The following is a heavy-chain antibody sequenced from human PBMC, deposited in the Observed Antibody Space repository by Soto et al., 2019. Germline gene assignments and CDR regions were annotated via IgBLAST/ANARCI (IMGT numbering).Heavy chain of an antibody. CDR3: AKGRGRSFGKGYYGMAV. V-gene: IGHV3-30*18. J-gene: IGHJ6*02. CDR1: GFTFSSYG. D-gene: IGHD5-18*01. CDR2: ISSDGSNK. Sequence: GGSLRLSCAASGFTFSSYGMHWVRQAPGKGLEWVAVISSDGSNKYYADSVKGRFTISRDNSRSTLYLQVNSLRTDDTAVYYCAKGRGRSFGKGYYGMAVWGQGTTVTVSS.